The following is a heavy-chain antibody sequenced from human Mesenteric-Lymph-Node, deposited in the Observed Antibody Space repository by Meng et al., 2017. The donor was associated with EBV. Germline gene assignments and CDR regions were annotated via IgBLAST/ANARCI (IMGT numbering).Heavy chain of an antibody. Sequence: TSYHSGAVSGGTPSNRGPSGSLIRTSLGTGVEWNPHINNSGRNNYYPSIQRQITMSVKRSNNQFSPRLISVSAADTAMYFCVRKRTGASVDYFDTWGRGALVTVSS. CDR3: VRKRTGASVDYFDT. J-gene: IGHJ5*02. V-gene: IGHV4-30-2*06. CDR1: GGTPSNRGPS. CDR2: INNSGRN. D-gene: IGHD4/OR15-4a*01.